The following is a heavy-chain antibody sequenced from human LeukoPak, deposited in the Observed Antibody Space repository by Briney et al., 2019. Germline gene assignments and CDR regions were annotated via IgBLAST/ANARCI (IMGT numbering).Heavy chain of an antibody. CDR3: ARDIRLDY. J-gene: IGHJ4*02. V-gene: IGHV4-30-2*01. CDR1: GGSISSGGYY. D-gene: IGHD1-14*01. CDR2: IYHSGST. Sequence: SQTLSLTGTVSGGSISSGGYYWSWIRQPPGKGLEWIGYIYHSGSTNYNPSLKSRVTISVDTSKNQFSLKLSSVTAADTAVYYCARDIRLDYWGQGTLVTVSS.